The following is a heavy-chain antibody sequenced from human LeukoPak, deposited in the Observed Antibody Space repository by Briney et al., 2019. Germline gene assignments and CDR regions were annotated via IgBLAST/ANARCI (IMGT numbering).Heavy chain of an antibody. J-gene: IGHJ4*02. D-gene: IGHD3-16*01. Sequence: ASVKVSCKASGYTFTGYYMHWMRQAPGQGLEWMGIINPSRGSTSYPQKFQGRVTMTRDTSTSTVYMELSSLTSEDTAVYFCARGGTLPLRPDDYWGQGTLVTVSS. V-gene: IGHV1-46*03. CDR1: GYTFTGYY. CDR3: ARGGTLPLRPDDY. CDR2: INPSRGST.